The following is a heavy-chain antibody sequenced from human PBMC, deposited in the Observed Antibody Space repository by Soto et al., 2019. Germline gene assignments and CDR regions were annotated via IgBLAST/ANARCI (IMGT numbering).Heavy chain of an antibody. CDR3: AREPIFGQLERLFDS. D-gene: IGHD1-1*01. V-gene: IGHV4-31*03. Sequence: QVQLQESGPGLVKPSQTLSLTCTVSGGSISSGGYYWSWIRQHPGKGLEWIGYIYYSGSTYYNPSLTRRRTQTVDTSKNNFSLKLSSVTAADKAVYYCAREPIFGQLERLFDSWGQGTLVTVSS. CDR1: GGSISSGGYY. CDR2: IYYSGST. J-gene: IGHJ4*02.